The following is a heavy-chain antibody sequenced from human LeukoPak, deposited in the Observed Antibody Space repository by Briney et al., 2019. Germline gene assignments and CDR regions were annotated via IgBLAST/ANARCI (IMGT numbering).Heavy chain of an antibody. J-gene: IGHJ6*03. CDR3: ARGLYGSGSYFAYYYYMDV. CDR1: GFTFSDYY. D-gene: IGHD3-10*01. V-gene: IGHV3-11*01. Sequence: GGSLRLSCAASGFTFSDYYMSWIRQAPGKGLEWVSYISSSGSTIYYADSVKGRFTISRDNAKNSLYLQMNSLRAEDTAVYYCARGLYGSGSYFAYYYYMDVWGKGTTVTISS. CDR2: ISSSGSTI.